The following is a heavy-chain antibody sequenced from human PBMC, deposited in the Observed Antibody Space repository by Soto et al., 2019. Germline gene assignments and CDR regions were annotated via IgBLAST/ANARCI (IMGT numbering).Heavy chain of an antibody. CDR2: INTDGSNT. J-gene: IGHJ5*02. CDR3: AREFCSGGNCYTYYFDP. D-gene: IGHD2-15*01. V-gene: IGHV3-74*01. Sequence: GGSLRLSCVASGLTFNRYWMHWVRHAPGTGLVWVSHINTDGSNTNYADSVKGRFTISRDNAKSTLFLQMNSLRDEDTAVYYCAREFCSGGNCYTYYFDPWGQGIPVTVSS. CDR1: GLTFNRYW.